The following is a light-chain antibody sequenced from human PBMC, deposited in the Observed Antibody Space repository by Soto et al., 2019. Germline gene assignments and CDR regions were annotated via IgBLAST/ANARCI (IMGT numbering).Light chain of an antibody. V-gene: IGKV1-5*01. CDR2: DAS. CDR3: QQYGTYLWT. Sequence: DIHMTQSPSTLSASVGDIVTITCRASQSIISLLAWFQQKPGKGPKLLMYDASSLESGVPSRFSGSGSGTEFTLTISSLQPDDFATYYCQQYGTYLWTFGQGTKVDIK. J-gene: IGKJ1*01. CDR1: QSIISL.